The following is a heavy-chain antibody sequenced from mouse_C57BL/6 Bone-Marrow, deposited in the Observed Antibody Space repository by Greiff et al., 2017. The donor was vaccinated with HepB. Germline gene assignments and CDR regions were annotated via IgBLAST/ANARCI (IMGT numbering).Heavy chain of an antibody. CDR2: IYPRSGNT. CDR3: ARRAIYYYGSRYFDY. J-gene: IGHJ2*01. V-gene: IGHV1-81*01. D-gene: IGHD1-1*01. CDR1: GYTFTSYG. Sequence: VQLQQSGAELARPGASVKLSCKASGYTFTSYGISWVQQRPGQGLEWIGEIYPRSGNTYYNEKFKGKATLTADKSSSTAYMELRSLTSEDSAVYFCARRAIYYYGSRYFDYWGQGTTLTVSS.